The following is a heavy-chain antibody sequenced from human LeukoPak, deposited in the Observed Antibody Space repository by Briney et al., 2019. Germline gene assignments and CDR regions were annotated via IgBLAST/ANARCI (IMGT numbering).Heavy chain of an antibody. D-gene: IGHD3-22*01. Sequence: GGSLRLSCAASGFTFSSYGMSWVRQAPGKGLEWVSAISGSRNNTYYADSVKGRFTISRDNSKNTLYLQMNSLRAEDTAVYYCAKDPYDYYDSSGYYYEPYFDYWGQGTLVTVSS. V-gene: IGHV3-23*01. CDR1: GFTFSSYG. CDR3: AKDPYDYYDSSGYYYEPYFDY. CDR2: ISGSRNNT. J-gene: IGHJ4*02.